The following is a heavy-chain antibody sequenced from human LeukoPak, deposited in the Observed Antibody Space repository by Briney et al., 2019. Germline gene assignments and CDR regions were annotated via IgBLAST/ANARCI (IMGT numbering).Heavy chain of an antibody. D-gene: IGHD6-19*01. CDR1: GFTFDDYA. J-gene: IGHJ4*02. CDR3: AKGDTFGSGWYGGVDY. V-gene: IGHV3-9*01. Sequence: GGSLSLSCAASGFTFDDYAMHWVRHAPGKGLEWVSGISWNSGSIGYADSVKGRFTISRDNAKNSLYLQMNSLRAEGTALYYCAKGDTFGSGWYGGVDYWGQGTLVTVSS. CDR2: ISWNSGSI.